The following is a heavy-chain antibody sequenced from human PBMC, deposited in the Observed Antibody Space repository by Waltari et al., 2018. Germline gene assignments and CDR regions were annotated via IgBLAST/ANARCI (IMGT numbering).Heavy chain of an antibody. CDR3: AREKGGSSPFDY. J-gene: IGHJ4*02. Sequence: QVQLVQSGAEVKKPGSSVKVSCKASGGTFSSYTISWVRQAPGQGLEWMGRINPILGIANYAQKFQGRVTITADKSTGTAYMELSSLRSEDTAVYYCAREKGGSSPFDYWGQGTLVTVSS. CDR2: INPILGIA. D-gene: IGHD1-26*01. CDR1: GGTFSSYT. V-gene: IGHV1-69*02.